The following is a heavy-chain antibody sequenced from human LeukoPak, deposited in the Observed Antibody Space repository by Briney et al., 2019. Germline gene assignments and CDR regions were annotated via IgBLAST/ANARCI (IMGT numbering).Heavy chain of an antibody. CDR2: IYYSGST. J-gene: IGHJ4*02. Sequence: SETLSLTCTVSGGSLSSYYWSWIRQPPGKGLEWIGYIYYSGSTNYNPSLKSRVTISVDTSKNQFSLKLSSVTAADTAVYYCARGGARGRPSFDYWGQGTLVTVSS. V-gene: IGHV4-59*01. CDR3: ARGGARGRPSFDY. D-gene: IGHD2-15*01. CDR1: GGSLSSYY.